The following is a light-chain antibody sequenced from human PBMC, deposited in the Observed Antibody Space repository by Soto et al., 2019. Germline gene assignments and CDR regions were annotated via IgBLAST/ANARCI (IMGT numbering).Light chain of an antibody. J-gene: IGKJ3*01. V-gene: IGKV3-15*01. Sequence: EIVMTQSPATLSVSPGERATLSCRASQSVGSNLAWYQQKPGQAPRLLIYGASTRATDIPARFSGSGSGTEFTLTLSSLQSEDFAVYCCQQYNNWPLFTFGPGTKVDIK. CDR2: GAS. CDR1: QSVGSN. CDR3: QQYNNWPLFT.